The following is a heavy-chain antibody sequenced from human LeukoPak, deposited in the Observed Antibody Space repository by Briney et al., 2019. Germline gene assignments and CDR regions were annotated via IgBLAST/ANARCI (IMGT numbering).Heavy chain of an antibody. V-gene: IGHV4-59*08. Sequence: SETLSLTCTVSGGSISSYYWSWIRQPPGKGLEWIGYIYYSGSTNYNPSLKSRVTISVDTSKNQFSLKLSSVTAADTAVYYCARLVAAADTLNWFDPWGQGTLVTVSS. CDR1: GGSISSYY. D-gene: IGHD6-13*01. CDR2: IYYSGST. CDR3: ARLVAAADTLNWFDP. J-gene: IGHJ5*02.